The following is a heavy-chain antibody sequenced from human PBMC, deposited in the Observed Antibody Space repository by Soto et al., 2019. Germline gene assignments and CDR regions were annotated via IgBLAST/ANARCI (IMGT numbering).Heavy chain of an antibody. J-gene: IGHJ6*02. D-gene: IGHD2-15*01. CDR1: GGSFSGYY. Sequence: SEMLSLTCAVYGGSFSGYYWSWIRQPPGKGLEWIGEINHSGSTNYNPSLKSRVTISLDTSKNRFSLKLSSVTAADTAVYYCARXSYCSGGSCKYGMDVWGQGTTVTVSS. V-gene: IGHV4-34*01. CDR3: ARXSYCSGGSCKYGMDV. CDR2: INHSGST.